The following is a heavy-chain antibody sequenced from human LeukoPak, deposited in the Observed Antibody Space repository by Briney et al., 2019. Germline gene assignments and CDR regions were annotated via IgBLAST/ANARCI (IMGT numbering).Heavy chain of an antibody. CDR2: ISGSGGST. Sequence: GGSLRLSCAAFGFTFSSYAMSWVRQAPGKGLEWVSAISGSGGSTYYADSVKGGFTISRDSSKNTLYLQMNSLRAEDTAVYYCAKSSTFYYYYSMDVWGKGTTVTVSS. CDR1: GFTFSSYA. CDR3: AKSSTFYYYYSMDV. V-gene: IGHV3-23*01. J-gene: IGHJ6*03.